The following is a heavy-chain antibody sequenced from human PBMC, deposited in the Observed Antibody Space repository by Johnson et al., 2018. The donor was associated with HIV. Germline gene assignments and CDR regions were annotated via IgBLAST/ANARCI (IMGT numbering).Heavy chain of an antibody. CDR3: ATLTVRSRAFDL. V-gene: IGHV3-20*04. CDR2: INWNGDTT. Sequence: VQLVESGGSVIRPGGSLRLSCVGTGFTFENYGMSWVRQAPGQGLQWVQGINWNGDTTTYADSVKGRFTVSRDNAKRSLYLQLSNLRAEDTALYYCATLTVRSRAFDLWGQGTLVTVSS. J-gene: IGHJ3*01. D-gene: IGHD4-17*01. CDR1: GFTFENYG.